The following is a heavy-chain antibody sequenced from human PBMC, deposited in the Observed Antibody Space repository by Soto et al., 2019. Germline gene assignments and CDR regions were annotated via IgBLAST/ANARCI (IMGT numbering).Heavy chain of an antibody. CDR3: ARDPYYDSSGYLASNGMDV. J-gene: IGHJ6*02. D-gene: IGHD3-22*01. CDR2: IYSDGST. Sequence: EVQLVESGGGLVQPGGSLRLSCAASGFTVSSYYMSWVRQAPGKGLEWVSVIYSDGSTYYADSVKGRFTISRHNSKNTLYLQMNSLRAEDTAVYYCARDPYYDSSGYLASNGMDVWGQGTTVTVSS. CDR1: GFTVSSYY. V-gene: IGHV3-53*04.